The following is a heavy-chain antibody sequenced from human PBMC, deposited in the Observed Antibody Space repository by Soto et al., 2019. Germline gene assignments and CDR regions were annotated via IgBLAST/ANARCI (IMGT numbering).Heavy chain of an antibody. V-gene: IGHV4-30-2*01. CDR1: GGSISSGGYS. Sequence: PSETLSLTCAVSGGSISSGGYSWSWIRQPPGKGLEWIGYIYHSGSTYYNPSLKSRVTISVDRSKNQFSLKLSTVTAADTAVYYCARASLSGEGWYYYYGMDVWGQGTTVTVSS. CDR2: IYHSGST. CDR3: ARASLSGEGWYYYYGMDV. D-gene: IGHD7-27*01. J-gene: IGHJ6*02.